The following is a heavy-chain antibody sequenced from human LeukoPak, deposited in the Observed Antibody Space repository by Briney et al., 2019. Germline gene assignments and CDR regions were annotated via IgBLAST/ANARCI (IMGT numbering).Heavy chain of an antibody. V-gene: IGHV4-34*01. CDR2: INARGDT. Sequence: SETLSLTCAVYGWSFNDYCWNWIRQPPGKGLEWIGEINARGDTNYNPSLKSRVNISVDTSKKQFSLRLTSMIAADTALYYCARNAPGGYYNSTTFFLVEFFQHWGQGTPVTVSS. J-gene: IGHJ1*01. CDR3: ARNAPGGYYNSTTFFLVEFFQH. CDR1: GWSFNDYC. D-gene: IGHD2/OR15-2a*01.